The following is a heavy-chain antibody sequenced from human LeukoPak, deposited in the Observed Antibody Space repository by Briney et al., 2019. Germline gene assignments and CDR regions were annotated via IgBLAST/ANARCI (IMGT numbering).Heavy chain of an antibody. CDR3: TKDYYGSGSYLMFAP. Sequence: GGSLRLSCAVSGFTFSRYAMNWVRQAPGKGLEWVSAISGSGGTTKYADSVKGRFSISRDNSKSTLYLQMNSPRAEDTAIYYCTKDYYGSGSYLMFAPWGQGTLVTVSS. CDR1: GFTFSRYA. D-gene: IGHD3-10*01. CDR2: ISGSGGTT. J-gene: IGHJ5*02. V-gene: IGHV3-23*01.